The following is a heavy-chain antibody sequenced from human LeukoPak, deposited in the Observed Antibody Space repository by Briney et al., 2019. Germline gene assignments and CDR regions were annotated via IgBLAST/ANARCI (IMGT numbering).Heavy chain of an antibody. CDR3: AKPLWSGYYNFDY. CDR1: GFTFSSYA. CDR2: ISGSGGST. J-gene: IGHJ4*02. D-gene: IGHD3-3*01. V-gene: IGHV3-23*01. Sequence: GGSLRLSCAASGFTFSSYATSWVRQAPGKGLEWVSAISGSGGSTCYADSVKGRFTISRDNSKNALYLQMNSLRAEDTAVYYCAKPLWSGYYNFDYWGQGTLVTVSS.